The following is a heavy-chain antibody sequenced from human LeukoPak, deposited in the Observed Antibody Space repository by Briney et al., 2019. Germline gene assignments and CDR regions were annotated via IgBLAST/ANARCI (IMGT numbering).Heavy chain of an antibody. Sequence: GGSLRLSCAASGFTFSSSAMSWVRQVPGKGLEWVSGISASGGSTSYADSVKGRFTISRDNSKNTLYLQMNSLRAEDTAVYYCAKDLAYSYGVELDYWGQGTLVTVSS. V-gene: IGHV3-23*01. D-gene: IGHD5-18*01. CDR3: AKDLAYSYGVELDY. J-gene: IGHJ4*02. CDR1: GFTFSSSA. CDR2: ISASGGST.